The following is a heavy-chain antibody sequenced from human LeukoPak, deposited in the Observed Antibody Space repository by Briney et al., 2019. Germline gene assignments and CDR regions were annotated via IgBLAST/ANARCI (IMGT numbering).Heavy chain of an antibody. CDR2: IIPIFGTA. Sequence: SVKVSCKASGGTFSSYAISWVRQAPGQGLEWMGGIIPIFGTANYAQKFQGRVTITTDKSTSTAYIELSSLRSEDTAVYYCARDLSDRGGFDYWGQGTLVTVSS. D-gene: IGHD3-16*01. V-gene: IGHV1-69*05. J-gene: IGHJ4*02. CDR3: ARDLSDRGGFDY. CDR1: GGTFSSYA.